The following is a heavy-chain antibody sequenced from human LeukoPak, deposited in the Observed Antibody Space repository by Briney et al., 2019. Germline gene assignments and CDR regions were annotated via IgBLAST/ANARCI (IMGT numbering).Heavy chain of an antibody. J-gene: IGHJ5*02. CDR2: ISSSSSYI. D-gene: IGHD6-13*01. CDR3: ARGPLAAAGEYWFDP. CDR1: GFTFSSYS. Sequence: PGGSLRLSCAASGFTFSSYSMNWVRQAPGKGLEWVSSISSSSSYIYYADSVKGRFTISRDNAKNSLYLQMNSLRAEDTAVYYCARGPLAAAGEYWFDPWGQGTLVTVSS. V-gene: IGHV3-21*01.